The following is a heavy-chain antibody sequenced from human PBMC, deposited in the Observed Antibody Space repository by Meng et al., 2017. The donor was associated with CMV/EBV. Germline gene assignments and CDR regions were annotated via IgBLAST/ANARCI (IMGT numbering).Heavy chain of an antibody. CDR3: ARGNITMIGYDAFDI. V-gene: IGHV4-39*01. D-gene: IGHD3-22*01. CDR2: IYYSGST. CDR1: GGSISSSSYY. Sequence: GGSISSSSYYWGWIRQPPGKGLEWIGSIYYSGSTYYNPSLKSRVTISVDTSKNQFSLKLSSVTAADTAVYYCARGNITMIGYDAFDIWGQGTMVTVSS. J-gene: IGHJ3*02.